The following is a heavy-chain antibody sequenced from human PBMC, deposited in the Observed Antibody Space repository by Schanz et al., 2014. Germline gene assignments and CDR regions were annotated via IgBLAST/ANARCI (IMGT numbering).Heavy chain of an antibody. D-gene: IGHD2-8*01. CDR2: IYSRGGT. CDR3: ASRSVYAPT. CDR1: GFTFSDHW. V-gene: IGHV3-66*01. Sequence: VQLVESGGALVQPGGSLRLSCSASGFTFSDHWMSWVRQPPGKGLECISIIYSRGGTFHADSVKGRFTISRDKSKYTLYLEMNSLRAEDTAVYYCASRSVYAPTWGQGILVTVSS. J-gene: IGHJ5*02.